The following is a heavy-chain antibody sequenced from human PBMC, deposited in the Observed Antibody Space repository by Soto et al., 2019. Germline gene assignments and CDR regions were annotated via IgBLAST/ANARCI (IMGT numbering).Heavy chain of an antibody. J-gene: IGHJ4*02. V-gene: IGHV3-23*01. CDR1: GFSFSSYA. D-gene: IGHD5-12*01. CDR2: MSASGGTS. Sequence: EVELLESGGGLIHPGESLRLSCAASGFSFSSYAMIWVRQAPGKGLEWVSVMSASGGTSYFADSVKGRFSMSRDNSKNMFYLEMNSLRAEDTAIYFGAKGSIQYSASIDYWGQGTLVSVSS. CDR3: AKGSIQYSASIDY.